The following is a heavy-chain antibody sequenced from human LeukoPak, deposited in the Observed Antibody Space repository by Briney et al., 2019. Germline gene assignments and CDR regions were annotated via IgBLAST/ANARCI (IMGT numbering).Heavy chain of an antibody. CDR2: LYSGGST. J-gene: IGHJ4*02. Sequence: SETLSLTCTVSGDSINSARNYWGWIRQSPGRGLEWLASLYSGGSTQSDPSLKSRVSISIDTSKNQFSLKLCSVTASDAAIYYCARHLSGTTTAHYFDFWGQGTLVTVSS. D-gene: IGHD1-1*01. V-gene: IGHV4-39*01. CDR3: ARHLSGTTTAHYFDF. CDR1: GDSINSARNY.